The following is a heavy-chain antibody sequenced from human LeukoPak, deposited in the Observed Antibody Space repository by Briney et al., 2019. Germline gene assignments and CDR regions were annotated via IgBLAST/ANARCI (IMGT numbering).Heavy chain of an antibody. D-gene: IGHD2-21*02. CDR2: TIPILGIA. CDR3: ARVRTPVVVTAIAGFAFDI. V-gene: IGHV1-69*04. J-gene: IGHJ3*02. CDR1: GGTFSSYA. Sequence: SVKVSCKASGGTFSSYAISWVRQAPGQGLEWMGRTIPILGIANYAQKFQGRVTITADKSTSTAYMELSSLRSEDTAVYYCARVRTPVVVTAIAGFAFDIWGQGTMVTVSS.